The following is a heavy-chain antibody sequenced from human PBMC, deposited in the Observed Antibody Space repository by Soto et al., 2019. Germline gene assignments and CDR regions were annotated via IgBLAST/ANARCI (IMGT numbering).Heavy chain of an antibody. V-gene: IGHV3-74*03. CDR1: GLTFISYW. CDR2: IKTDGTVT. Sequence: GGSLRLPYAASGLTFISYWMHWVRQDAGKGLLWVSSIKTDGTVTQYADSVKGRFTVSRDNAKNTLYLQMNSLRAEDTAVYYCAKDLSWGQCDYWGQGALVTVSS. J-gene: IGHJ4*02. D-gene: IGHD3-16*01. CDR3: AKDLSWGQCDY.